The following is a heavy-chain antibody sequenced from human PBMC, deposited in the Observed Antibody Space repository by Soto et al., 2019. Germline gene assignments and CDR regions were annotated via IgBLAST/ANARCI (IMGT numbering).Heavy chain of an antibody. V-gene: IGHV3-30*18. CDR2: ISYDGSNK. Sequence: MRLSCAASGFTFSSYGMHWVRQAPGKGLEWVAVISYDGSNKYYGDSVKGRFTISSDNSKNTLYLQMNSLRAEDTAVYYCAKSMVRGPYYYYGMDVWGQGTTVTVSS. J-gene: IGHJ6*02. CDR1: GFTFSSYG. D-gene: IGHD3-10*01. CDR3: AKSMVRGPYYYYGMDV.